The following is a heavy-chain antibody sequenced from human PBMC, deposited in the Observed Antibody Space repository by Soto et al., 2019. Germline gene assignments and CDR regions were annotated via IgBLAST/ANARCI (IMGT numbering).Heavy chain of an antibody. CDR1: GFAFGDFF. J-gene: IGHJ4*02. V-gene: IGHV3-11*06. D-gene: IGHD5-18*01. CDR2: ITGNGFHT. Sequence: VGSLRLSCTASGFAFGDFFMTWIRQAPGKGLEWVSYITGNGFHTNYADSVKGRFTISRDNAKNSLFLQMNSLGAEDTAVYFCVRSGYGTSSHFDYWGQGTLVTVSS. CDR3: VRSGYGTSSHFDY.